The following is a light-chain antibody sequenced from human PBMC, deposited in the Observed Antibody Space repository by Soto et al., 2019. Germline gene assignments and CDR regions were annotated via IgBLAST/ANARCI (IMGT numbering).Light chain of an antibody. CDR3: QHYNGYPYT. Sequence: DIQMTQSPSPLSESIGDRVTITCRASQSIDNWLAWYQQKPGKAPHLLIYDASKLETGVPSRFSGSGSGTEFTLTISSLQADDVATYFCQHYNGYPYTFGPGTKLEIK. CDR1: QSIDNW. J-gene: IGKJ2*01. V-gene: IGKV1-5*01. CDR2: DAS.